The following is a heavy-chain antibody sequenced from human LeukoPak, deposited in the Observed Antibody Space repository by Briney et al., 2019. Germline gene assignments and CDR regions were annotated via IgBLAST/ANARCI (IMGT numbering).Heavy chain of an antibody. V-gene: IGHV1-2*02. CDR1: GYTFTGYY. CDR3: ARDPGSYLLGAFDI. J-gene: IGHJ3*02. D-gene: IGHD1-26*01. Sequence: ASVKVSFKASGYTFTGYYMHWVRQAPGQGLEWMGWINPNSGGTNYAQKFQGRVTMTRDTSISTAYMELSRLRSDDTAMYYCARDPGSYLLGAFDIWGQGTMVTVSS. CDR2: INPNSGGT.